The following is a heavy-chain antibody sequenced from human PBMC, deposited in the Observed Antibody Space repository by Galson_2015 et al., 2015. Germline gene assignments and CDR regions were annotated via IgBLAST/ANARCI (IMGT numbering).Heavy chain of an antibody. CDR2: INPNSGGT. Sequence: SVKVSCKASGYTFTGYFLHWVRQAPGQGLEWMGYINPNSGGTNYGQKFQGWASMTRDTSISTAVMELSRLKSDDTAVDYCAGGIGGVGKLIWEFLDFWGQGNLVTVS. J-gene: IGHJ4*03. V-gene: IGHV1-2*04. D-gene: IGHD3-10*01. CDR1: GYTFTGYF. CDR3: AGGIGGVGKLIWEFLDF.